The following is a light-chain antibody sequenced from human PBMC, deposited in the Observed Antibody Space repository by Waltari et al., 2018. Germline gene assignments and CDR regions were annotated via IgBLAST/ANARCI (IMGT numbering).Light chain of an antibody. J-gene: IGKJ1*01. V-gene: IGKV3-20*01. Sequence: VLTQSPGTLSLSPGERATLSCRASQSVSRTLAWYQQNPGQAPRLLIYGASTRAAGIPDRFSGSGSGTDFSLTISRLEPEDFAVYYCQHYVGLPVTFGQGTKVEIK. CDR3: QHYVGLPVT. CDR2: GAS. CDR1: QSVSRT.